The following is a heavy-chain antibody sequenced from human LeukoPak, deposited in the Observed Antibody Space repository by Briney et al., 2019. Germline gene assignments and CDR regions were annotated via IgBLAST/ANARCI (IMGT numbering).Heavy chain of an antibody. CDR2: IKQDGREK. Sequence: QSGGSLRLSCAASGFTFSNYWMSWVRQAPGKGLEWVANIKQDGREKYYVDSVKGRFTISRDNAKNSLYLQMNSLRAEDTAVYYCARALGRLQPYYYNYGMDVWGQGTTVTVSS. CDR3: ARALGRLQPYYYNYGMDV. V-gene: IGHV3-7*01. D-gene: IGHD5-24*01. CDR1: GFTFSNYW. J-gene: IGHJ6*02.